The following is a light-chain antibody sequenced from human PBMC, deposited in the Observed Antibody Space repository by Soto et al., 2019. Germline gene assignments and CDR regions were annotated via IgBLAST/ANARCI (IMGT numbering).Light chain of an antibody. Sequence: SALTQPRSVSGSPGQSVTISCTGPTIDDGTSNYVSWYQQHPGKVPKLMIYDVSERPSGVPDRFSGSKSGNTASLTISGLPHEDEADYYCCSYAVTFYVFGTGTKVTVL. CDR3: CSYAVTFYV. CDR2: DVS. V-gene: IGLV2-11*01. CDR1: TIDDGTSNY. J-gene: IGLJ1*01.